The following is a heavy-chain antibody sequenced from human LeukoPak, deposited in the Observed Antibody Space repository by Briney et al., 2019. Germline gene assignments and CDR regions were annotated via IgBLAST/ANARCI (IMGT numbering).Heavy chain of an antibody. Sequence: GGSLRLSCAASGFTLSRDWIHWVRQAPGKGLVWVSRMYPDGGRINYADFVKGRFTISSDSAKNTLYLQLSSLRAEDTAVYYCARSGAGGAYDVWGQGTMVGVYS. J-gene: IGHJ3*01. CDR2: MYPDGGRI. CDR3: ARSGAGGAYDV. D-gene: IGHD3-10*01. V-gene: IGHV3-74*01. CDR1: GFTLSRDW.